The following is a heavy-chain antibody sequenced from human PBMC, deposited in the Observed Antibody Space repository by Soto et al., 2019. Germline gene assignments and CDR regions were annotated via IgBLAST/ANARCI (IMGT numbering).Heavy chain of an antibody. Sequence: QVQLVESGGGVVQPGRSLRLSCAASGITFSNYYMTWIRLAPRKALEWVSYIISSGGLIYYADSVKGRFTFSRDNASKSLYLQLRSLRAEDSAVYYCARDRYEFWSGSDHYGLDVGGQVTTVTV. D-gene: IGHD3-3*01. CDR1: GITFSNYY. CDR3: ARDRYEFWSGSDHYGLDV. J-gene: IGHJ6*02. CDR2: IISSGGLI. V-gene: IGHV3-11*01.